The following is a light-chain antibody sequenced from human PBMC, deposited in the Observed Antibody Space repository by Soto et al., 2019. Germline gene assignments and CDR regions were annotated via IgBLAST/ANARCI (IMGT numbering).Light chain of an antibody. Sequence: QSALTQPASVSGSPGQSITISCTGTRSDVGGYDYVSWYQQHPGKAPKVIIYDVTDRPSGVSTRFSGSRSGNTASLTISGLQAEDEADYYCTSYSSRTSFVVFGGGTKLTVL. CDR2: DVT. CDR1: RSDVGGYDY. J-gene: IGLJ2*01. V-gene: IGLV2-14*01. CDR3: TSYSSRTSFVV.